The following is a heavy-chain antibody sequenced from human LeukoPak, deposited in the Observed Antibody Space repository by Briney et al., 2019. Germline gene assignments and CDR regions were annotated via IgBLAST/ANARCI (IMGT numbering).Heavy chain of an antibody. V-gene: IGHV3-23*01. Sequence: GGALRLSCAVSGITLSNDGMSWVRQAPGKGREWVAGLSGSGGGTNYADSVQGRSTISRDNPKNTLYLQMNSLRAEDTAVYFCAKRGVVIRVFLVGFHKEAYYFDSWGQGALVTVSS. J-gene: IGHJ4*02. CDR3: AKRGVVIRVFLVGFHKEAYYFDS. CDR1: GITLSNDG. D-gene: IGHD3-10*01. CDR2: LSGSGGGT.